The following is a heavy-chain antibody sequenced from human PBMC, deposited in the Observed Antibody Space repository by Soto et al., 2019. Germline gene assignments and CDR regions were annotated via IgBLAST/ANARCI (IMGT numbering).Heavy chain of an antibody. J-gene: IGHJ4*02. V-gene: IGHV4-4*02. CDR2: IYYSGNT. CDR1: GGSITSNNW. CDR3: ARGFGHTSSWYFDL. Sequence: QVQLQESGPGLVKPSGTLSLTCAVSGGSITSNNWWSWVRHPPGKGLDWIGEIYYSGNTNYNPSLRGRVSMSVDKSQNQFSLWLTSVTAADTAVYYCARGFGHTSSWYFDLWGQGILITVSS. D-gene: IGHD6-13*01.